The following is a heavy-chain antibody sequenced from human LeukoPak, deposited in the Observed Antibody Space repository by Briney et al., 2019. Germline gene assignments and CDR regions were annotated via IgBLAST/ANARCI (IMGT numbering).Heavy chain of an antibody. CDR1: GGSICSGDYY. CDR3: ARVVTQGYFDY. V-gene: IGHV4-30-4*08. D-gene: IGHD4-23*01. Sequence: SETLSLTCTVSGGSICSGDYYWGWIRQPPGTGLEWIGYIYYSGSTYYNPSLKSRVTISVDTSKNQFSLKLSSVTAADTAVYYCARVVTQGYFDYWGQGTLVTVSS. J-gene: IGHJ4*02. CDR2: IYYSGST.